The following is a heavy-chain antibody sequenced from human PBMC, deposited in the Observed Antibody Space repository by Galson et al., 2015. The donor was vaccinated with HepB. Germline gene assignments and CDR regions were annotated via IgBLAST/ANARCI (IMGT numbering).Heavy chain of an antibody. J-gene: IGHJ6*02. Sequence: SVKVSCKASGGTFSSYTISWVRQAPGQGLEWMGRIIPILGIANYAQKFQGRVTITADKSTSTAYMELSSLRSEDTAVYYCARVEAAAGTGYYYGMDVWGQGTTVTVSS. CDR2: IIPILGIA. D-gene: IGHD6-13*01. V-gene: IGHV1-69*02. CDR3: ARVEAAAGTGYYYGMDV. CDR1: GGTFSSYT.